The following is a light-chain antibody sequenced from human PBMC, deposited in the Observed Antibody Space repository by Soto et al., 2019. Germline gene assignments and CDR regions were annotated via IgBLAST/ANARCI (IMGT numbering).Light chain of an antibody. V-gene: IGLV2-11*01. Sequence: QSALSQPRSVSGSPGQSVTIPCTGTNKDVDGYEYVSWYQQHPGKAPKLVIYDVTKRPSGVPDRFSGSKSGNTASLTISGLQAEYEADYYCCSYACNYLYVFGIGTRSPS. J-gene: IGLJ1*01. CDR1: NKDVDGYEY. CDR2: DVT. CDR3: CSYACNYLYV.